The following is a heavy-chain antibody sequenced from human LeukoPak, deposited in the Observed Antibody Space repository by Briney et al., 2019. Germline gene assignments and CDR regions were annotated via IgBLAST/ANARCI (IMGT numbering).Heavy chain of an antibody. V-gene: IGHV3-13*01. CDR3: ARQNTPHGNFDY. CDR2: IGTAGDT. Sequence: PGGSLGLSCAASGFTLSSYAMHWVRQPAGKGLEWVSAIGTAGDTFYPGSVKGRFTISRENAKKSLFLQMNSLRAEDTAVYYCARQNTPHGNFDYWGQGTLVTVSS. CDR1: GFTLSSYA. D-gene: IGHD1-26*01. J-gene: IGHJ4*02.